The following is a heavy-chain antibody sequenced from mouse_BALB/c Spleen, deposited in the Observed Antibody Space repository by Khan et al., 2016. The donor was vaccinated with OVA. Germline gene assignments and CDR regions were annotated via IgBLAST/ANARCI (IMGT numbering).Heavy chain of an antibody. J-gene: IGHJ3*01. CDR3: SQDISGFFAY. CDR1: GISITTGTYR. D-gene: IGHD3-1*01. V-gene: IGHV3-5*02. Sequence: EVELVESGPGLVKPSQTVSLTCTVTGISITTGTYRWSWIRPFPGHKLEWIGYIYYSGTITYTPSLTSRTTLTRDTSQHPFFLDMNSLTAEATTTYYGSQDISGFFAYWGQGTLVTVSA. CDR2: IYYSGTI.